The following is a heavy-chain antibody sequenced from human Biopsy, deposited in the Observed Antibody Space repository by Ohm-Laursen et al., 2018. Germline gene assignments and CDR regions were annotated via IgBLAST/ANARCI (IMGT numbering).Heavy chain of an antibody. V-gene: IGHV4-61*01. CDR2: ISSRGST. D-gene: IGHD3-3*01. CDR3: ARLYRLDDYWNDDPPDAFDV. J-gene: IGHJ3*01. Sequence: SDTLSLTCAVSGYSVTNDYYWGWIRQPPRKGLEWIGYISSRGSTNYNPSLRGRVTITVDTSKNQFSLKLTSVTAADTAVFFCARLYRLDDYWNDDPPDAFDVWGQGTMVTVSS. CDR1: GYSVTNDYY.